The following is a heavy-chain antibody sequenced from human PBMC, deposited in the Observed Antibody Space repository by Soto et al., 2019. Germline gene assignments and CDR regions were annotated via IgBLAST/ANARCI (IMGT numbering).Heavy chain of an antibody. CDR2: IIPIFGTA. V-gene: IGHV1-69*13. D-gene: IGHD3-16*01. CDR1: GATFRLYA. CDR3: AREIWASGPYYYGMDV. J-gene: IGHJ6*02. Sequence: SVKVSCPASGATFRLYASSWVRQAPGQELEWMGGIIPIFGTANYAQKFQGRVTITADESTSTAYMELSSLRSEDTAVYYCAREIWASGPYYYGMDVWGQGTTVTVSS.